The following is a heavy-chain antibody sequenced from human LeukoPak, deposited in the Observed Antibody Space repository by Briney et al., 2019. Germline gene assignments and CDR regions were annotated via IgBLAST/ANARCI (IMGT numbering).Heavy chain of an antibody. CDR2: IYYRGST. CDR3: ARGGVNYKIAGP. Sequence: PSETLSLTCTVSGGSITSYYWSWLRQPPGKGLEWIGYIYYRGSTNYNPSLKSRVTISVDTSKNQFSLKLSSVTAADTAVYYCARGGVNYKIAGPWGQGALVTVSS. CDR1: GGSITSYY. J-gene: IGHJ5*02. V-gene: IGHV4-59*01. D-gene: IGHD3-10*01.